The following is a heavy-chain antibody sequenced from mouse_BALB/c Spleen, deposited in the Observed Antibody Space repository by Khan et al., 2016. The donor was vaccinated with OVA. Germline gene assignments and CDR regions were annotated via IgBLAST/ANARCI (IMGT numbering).Heavy chain of an antibody. Sequence: QVQLKESGPGLVAPSQSVSITCTVSGFSLTDYGINWIRQPPGKGLEWLGMIWGDGSTDYNSALKSRLSISKDNSKSQVFLKMNSLQTEDTARYYCARELRLGGFAYWGQGTLVTVSA. V-gene: IGHV2-6-7*01. CDR2: IWGDGST. D-gene: IGHD1-2*01. J-gene: IGHJ3*01. CDR3: ARELRLGGFAY. CDR1: GFSLTDYG.